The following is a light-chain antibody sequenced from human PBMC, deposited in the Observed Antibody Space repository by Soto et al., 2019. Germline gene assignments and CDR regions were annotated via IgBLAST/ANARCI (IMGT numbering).Light chain of an antibody. V-gene: IGLV1-47*01. CDR2: RNN. Sequence: QSVLTQPPSASGTPGQRVTISCSGSISNLGSNFVYWYQQLPGAAPKLLISRNNQRPSGVPDRFSGSKSGNSASLAISGLRYEDEADYHCAAWDDSLSGVVFGGGTKVTVL. CDR1: ISNLGSNF. J-gene: IGLJ3*02. CDR3: AAWDDSLSGVV.